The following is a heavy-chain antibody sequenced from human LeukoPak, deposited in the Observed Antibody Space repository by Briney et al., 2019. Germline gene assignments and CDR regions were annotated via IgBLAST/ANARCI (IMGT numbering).Heavy chain of an antibody. J-gene: IGHJ4*02. D-gene: IGHD2-8*01. CDR3: ARGSLIGDS. V-gene: IGHV1-8*03. Sequence: ASVKVSCKASGYTFTSYAMNWVRQAPGQGLEWMGWMNPNSGNTGYAQKFQGRVTITRNTSISTAYMELSSLRSEDTAVYYCARGSLIGDSWGQGTLVTVSS. CDR2: MNPNSGNT. CDR1: GYTFTSYA.